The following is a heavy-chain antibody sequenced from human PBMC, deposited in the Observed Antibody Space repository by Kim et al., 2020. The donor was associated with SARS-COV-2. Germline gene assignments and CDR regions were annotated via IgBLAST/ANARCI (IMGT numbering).Heavy chain of an antibody. Sequence: SETLSLTCYVSGGSISGYYWSWIRQPPERGLEWIGYVSYSGSTDYNPSLKGRVTISLDTSKNQFSLRLSSVTAADTAVYYCARQYCSTTTCWGYGLDVWGQGTTVTVSS. CDR1: GGSISGYY. CDR3: ARQYCSTTTCWGYGLDV. V-gene: IGHV4-59*08. CDR2: VSYSGST. J-gene: IGHJ6*02. D-gene: IGHD2-2*01.